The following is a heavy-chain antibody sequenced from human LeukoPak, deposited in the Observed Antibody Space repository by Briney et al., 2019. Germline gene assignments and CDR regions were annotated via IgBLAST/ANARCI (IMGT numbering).Heavy chain of an antibody. D-gene: IGHD6-6*01. CDR3: AKDRRSQDYYYYMDV. Sequence: GGSLRLSCAASGFTFSSYAMSWVRQAPGKGLEWVSAVSGSGGSTYYADSVKGRFTISRDNSKNTLYLQMNSLRAEDTAVYYCAKDRRSQDYYYYMDVWGKGTTVTVSS. J-gene: IGHJ6*03. CDR2: VSGSGGST. V-gene: IGHV3-23*01. CDR1: GFTFSSYA.